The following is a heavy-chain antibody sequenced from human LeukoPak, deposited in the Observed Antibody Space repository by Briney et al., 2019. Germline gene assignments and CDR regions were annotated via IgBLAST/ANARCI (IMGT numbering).Heavy chain of an antibody. Sequence: ASVKVSCKASGYTFTSYGISWVRQAPGQGLEGMGWISAYNGNTNYAQKLQGRVTMTTDTSTSTAYMELRSRRSDDTAVYYCARDTPPHYYGSGSYSPDYYYYYGMDVWGQGTTVTVSS. CDR1: GYTFTSYG. D-gene: IGHD3-10*01. CDR3: ARDTPPHYYGSGSYSPDYYYYYGMDV. V-gene: IGHV1-18*01. CDR2: ISAYNGNT. J-gene: IGHJ6*02.